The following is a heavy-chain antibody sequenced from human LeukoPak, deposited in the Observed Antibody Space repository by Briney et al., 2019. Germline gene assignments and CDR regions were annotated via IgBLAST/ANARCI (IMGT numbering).Heavy chain of an antibody. CDR1: GFTFTTYD. CDR2: ISSSGAYT. V-gene: IGHV3-23*01. Sequence: GGSLRLSCAASGFTFTTYDMNWVRQAPGKGLEWVSTISSSGAYTYYSDSVKGRFTIPRDNFKNTLYLQMSSLRVDDTAVYYCVRRVQTDYWGQGTLVTVFS. J-gene: IGHJ4*02. CDR3: VRRVQTDY.